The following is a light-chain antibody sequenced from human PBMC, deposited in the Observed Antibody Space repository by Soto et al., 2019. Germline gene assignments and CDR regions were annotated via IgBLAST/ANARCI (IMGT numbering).Light chain of an antibody. CDR2: DAC. CDR1: QRISSW. Sequence: DIQMTQSPSTLSASVGDRVTITCRASQRISSWFSCYQQKLVRAPRLLICDACSLEIVIPSRFSGSGYGTEITLTSSSLQPYDFSTYYCHQYNSYWTFGQGTKVEIK. V-gene: IGKV1-5*01. CDR3: HQYNSYWT. J-gene: IGKJ1*01.